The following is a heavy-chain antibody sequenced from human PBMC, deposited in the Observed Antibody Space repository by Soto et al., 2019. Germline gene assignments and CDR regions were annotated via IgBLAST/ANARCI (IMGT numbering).Heavy chain of an antibody. V-gene: IGHV3-48*01. D-gene: IGHD2-2*01. CDR1: GFTFSSYS. CDR2: ISSSSSTI. Sequence: GGSLRLSCAASGFTFSSYSMNWVRQAPGKGLEWVSYISSSSSTIYYADSVKGRFTISRDNAKNSLYLQINSLRAEDTAVYYCARDRVVVPAAHTNYYYYYMDVWGKGTTVTVSS. J-gene: IGHJ6*03. CDR3: ARDRVVVPAAHTNYYYYYMDV.